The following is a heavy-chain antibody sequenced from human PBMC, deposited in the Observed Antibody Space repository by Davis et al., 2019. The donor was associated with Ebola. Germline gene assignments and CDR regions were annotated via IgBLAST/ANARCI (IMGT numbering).Heavy chain of an antibody. D-gene: IGHD4-17*01. V-gene: IGHV3-30-3*01. CDR2: ISYNGVNK. CDR1: GFIFSNYA. Sequence: GGSLRLSCAASGFIFSNYAMHWVRQAPGKGLEWVAVISYNGVNKNCADSVKGRFTVSRDNSKNSLYLQMHSLRAEDTAVYYCARGYGTFDYWGRGTLVTVSA. J-gene: IGHJ4*02. CDR3: ARGYGTFDY.